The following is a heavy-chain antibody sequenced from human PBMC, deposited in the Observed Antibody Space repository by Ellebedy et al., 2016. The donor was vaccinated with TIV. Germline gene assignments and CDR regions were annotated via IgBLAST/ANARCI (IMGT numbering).Heavy chain of an antibody. V-gene: IGHV3-15*01. CDR1: GFTFSNAW. Sequence: PGGSLRLSCAASGFTFSNAWMSWVRQAPGKGLEWVGRIKSKTDGGTTDYGAPVKGRFTSTRDDSKNTHYLQMNSLKTEDTAVYYCTTAGSSGYRAFDFWGQGTLVTVSS. CDR3: TTAGSSGYRAFDF. J-gene: IGHJ4*02. CDR2: IKSKTDGGTT. D-gene: IGHD3-22*01.